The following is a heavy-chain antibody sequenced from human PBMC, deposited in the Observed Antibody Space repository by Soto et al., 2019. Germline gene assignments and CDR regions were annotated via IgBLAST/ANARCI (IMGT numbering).Heavy chain of an antibody. CDR1: GFTFSSYA. J-gene: IGHJ5*02. CDR3: AKTIVYYDSSGYQNWFDP. V-gene: IGHV3-23*01. Sequence: GGSLRLSCAVSGFTFSSYAMSWVRQAPGKGLEWVSAISGSGGSTYYADSVKGRFTISRDNSKNTLYLQMNSLRAEDTAVYYCAKTIVYYDSSGYQNWFDPWGQGTLVTVSS. D-gene: IGHD3-22*01. CDR2: ISGSGGST.